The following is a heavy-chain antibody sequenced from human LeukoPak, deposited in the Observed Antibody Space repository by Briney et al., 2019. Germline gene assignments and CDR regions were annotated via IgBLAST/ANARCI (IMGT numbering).Heavy chain of an antibody. J-gene: IGHJ4*02. CDR2: IYYSGST. Sequence: SETLSLTCTVSGGSISSSSYYWGWIRQPPGKGLEWIGSIYYSGSTYYNPSLKSRVTISVDTSKNQFSLKLSSVTAADTAVYYCARSEGGSYYDFWSGYSLFDYWGQGTLVTVSS. CDR3: ARSEGGSYYDFWSGYSLFDY. V-gene: IGHV4-39*01. CDR1: GGSISSSSYY. D-gene: IGHD3-3*01.